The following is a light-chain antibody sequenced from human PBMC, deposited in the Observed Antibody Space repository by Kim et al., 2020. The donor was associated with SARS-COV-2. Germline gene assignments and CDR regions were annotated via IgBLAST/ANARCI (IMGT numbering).Light chain of an antibody. CDR1: ALPKQY. Sequence: SYELTQPPSVSVSPGQTARITCSGDALPKQYAYWYQQKPGQAPVLVIYKDSERPSGIPERFPGSSSGTTVTLTISGVQAEDEADHYCQSADSSGTYWVFG. CDR3: QSADSSGTYWV. V-gene: IGLV3-25*03. J-gene: IGLJ3*02. CDR2: KDS.